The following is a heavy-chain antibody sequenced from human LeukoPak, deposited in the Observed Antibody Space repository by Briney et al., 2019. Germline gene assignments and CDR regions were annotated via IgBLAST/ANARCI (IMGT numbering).Heavy chain of an antibody. D-gene: IGHD3-22*01. Sequence: GGSLRLSCAASGFTFSSYAMSWVRQAPGKGLEWVSAISGSGGSTYYADSVKGRFTISRDKSKNTLYLQMNSLRAEDTAVYYCAKFRHYYDSSGPLDYWGQGTLVTVSS. V-gene: IGHV3-23*01. CDR1: GFTFSSYA. CDR3: AKFRHYYDSSGPLDY. J-gene: IGHJ4*02. CDR2: ISGSGGST.